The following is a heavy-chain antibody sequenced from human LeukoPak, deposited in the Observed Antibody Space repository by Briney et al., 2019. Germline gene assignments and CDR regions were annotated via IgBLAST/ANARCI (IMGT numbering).Heavy chain of an antibody. CDR3: AKDWSGSFLATAHCDY. V-gene: IGHV3-30*18. J-gene: IGHJ4*02. Sequence: GGSLRLSCAASGFTFSSYGMHWVRQAPGKGLEWVAVILDEGSNKYYADSVRGRFTISRDNSKNTLYLQMNSLRADDTSVYYCAKDWSGSFLATAHCDYWGQGTLVTVSS. CDR1: GFTFSSYG. D-gene: IGHD2-21*02. CDR2: ILDEGSNK.